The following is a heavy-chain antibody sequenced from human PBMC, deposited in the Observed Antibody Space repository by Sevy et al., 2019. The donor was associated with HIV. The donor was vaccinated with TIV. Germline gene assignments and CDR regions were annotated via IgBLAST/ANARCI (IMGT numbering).Heavy chain of an antibody. CDR2: ISSSSSYI. D-gene: IGHD3-22*01. Sequence: GGSLRLSCAASGFTFSSYSMNWVRQAPGKGLEWVSSISSSSSYIYYADSVKGRFTISRDNAKNSLYLQMNSLRAEDTAVYYCARGLYDSSGYYPQQPWFAPWGQGTLVTVSS. CDR1: GFTFSSYS. CDR3: ARGLYDSSGYYPQQPWFAP. V-gene: IGHV3-21*01. J-gene: IGHJ5*02.